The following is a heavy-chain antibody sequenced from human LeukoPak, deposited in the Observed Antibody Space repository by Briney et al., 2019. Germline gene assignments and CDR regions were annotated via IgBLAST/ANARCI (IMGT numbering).Heavy chain of an antibody. V-gene: IGHV3-53*01. J-gene: IGHJ4*02. Sequence: PGGSLRLSCAASGFSVTNIYMMWVRQAPGKGLEWVSGIYSGGSAFYADSVKGRFTVSRDESQNTLYLHTNSLRGDDTAVYFCGGSRFDCWGQGTLVTVSS. CDR1: GFSVTNIY. CDR3: GGSRFDC. CDR2: IYSGGSA. D-gene: IGHD2-15*01.